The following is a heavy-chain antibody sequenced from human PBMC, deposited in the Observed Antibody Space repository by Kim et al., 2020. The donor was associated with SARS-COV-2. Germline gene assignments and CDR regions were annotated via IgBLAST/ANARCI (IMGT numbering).Heavy chain of an antibody. CDR2: IYYTGST. Sequence: SETLSLTCTVSGGSISSGSYYWSWIRQHPGKGLEWIGYIYYTGSTYYNPSLKSRITISLDTSKNQFSLKLNSVTAADTAVYYCARVIRENYYYHGMDVWGHGTTVTVSS. CDR1: GGSISSGSYY. J-gene: IGHJ6*02. V-gene: IGHV4-31*03. D-gene: IGHD1-26*01. CDR3: ARVIRENYYYHGMDV.